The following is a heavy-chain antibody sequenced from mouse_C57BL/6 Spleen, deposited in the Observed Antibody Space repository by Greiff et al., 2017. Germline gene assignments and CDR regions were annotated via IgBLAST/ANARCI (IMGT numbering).Heavy chain of an antibody. Sequence: EVKLMESGGGLVKPGGSLKLSCAASGFTFSSYAMSWVRQTPEKRLEWVATISDGGSYTYYPDNVKGRFTISRDNAKNNLYLQMSHLKSEDTAMYYCARGVAPWGQGTTLTVSS. CDR3: ARGVAP. CDR2: ISDGGSYT. CDR1: GFTFSSYA. V-gene: IGHV5-4*03. D-gene: IGHD1-3*01. J-gene: IGHJ2*01.